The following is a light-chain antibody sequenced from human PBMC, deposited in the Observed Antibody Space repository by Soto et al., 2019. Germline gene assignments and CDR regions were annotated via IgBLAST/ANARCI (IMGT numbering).Light chain of an antibody. CDR3: SSYSSSTTLYV. V-gene: IGLV2-14*01. CDR1: YSDVDGYDY. J-gene: IGLJ1*01. Sequence: QSVLTQPASVSGSPGQSITISCTGSYSDVDGYDYVSWYQQHPGKAPKLIIFEVSNRPSGVSYRFSGSKSATMASLTISGLQAEDEADYYCSSYSSSTTLYVFGTGTKVTVL. CDR2: EVS.